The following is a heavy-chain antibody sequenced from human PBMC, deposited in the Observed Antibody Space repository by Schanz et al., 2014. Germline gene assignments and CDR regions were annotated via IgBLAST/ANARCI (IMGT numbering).Heavy chain of an antibody. Sequence: VQLLESGGGLVQPGGSLRLSCAASGFTFSSYGMHWVRQAPGKGLEWVAAMSYDGSIKYYGDSVKGRFTISRDNAKKTLSLQMISLRAEDTAIYFCTRSYYDFSWGSYRFRAFDIWGQGTTVIVSS. CDR1: GFTFSSYG. CDR3: TRSYYDFSWGSYRFRAFDI. D-gene: IGHD3-16*02. J-gene: IGHJ3*02. CDR2: MSYDGSIK. V-gene: IGHV3-33*03.